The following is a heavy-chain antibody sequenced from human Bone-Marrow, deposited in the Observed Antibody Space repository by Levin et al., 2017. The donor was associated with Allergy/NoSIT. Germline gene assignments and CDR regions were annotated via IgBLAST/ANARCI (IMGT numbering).Heavy chain of an antibody. CDR2: ISGSGVST. V-gene: IGHV3-23*01. CDR1: GFTFSDYP. D-gene: IGHD3-10*01. CDR3: AKNRPTFGSGSYYFDYYYGMDV. Sequence: GGSLRLSCAASGFTFSDYPMTWVRQAPGKGLEWVSAISGSGVSTYYADSVKGRFTISRDNSKNTLYLQMNSLRAEDTAVYFCAKNRPTFGSGSYYFDYYYGMDVWGQGTTVTVSS. J-gene: IGHJ6*02.